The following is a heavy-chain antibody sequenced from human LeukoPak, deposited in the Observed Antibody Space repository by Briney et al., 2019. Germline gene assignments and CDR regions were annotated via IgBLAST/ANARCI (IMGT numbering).Heavy chain of an antibody. D-gene: IGHD1-26*01. CDR1: GFTFSSYG. Sequence: GRSLRLSLAASGFTFSSYGMHWVRPAPGKGVQWGAVISYDGSNKYYADSVKGRFTISRDNSENTLYLQMNSLTAEDTAVYYCAKRMSGSYYPEYWGQGTLVTVSS. CDR3: AKRMSGSYYPEY. CDR2: ISYDGSNK. J-gene: IGHJ4*02. V-gene: IGHV3-30*18.